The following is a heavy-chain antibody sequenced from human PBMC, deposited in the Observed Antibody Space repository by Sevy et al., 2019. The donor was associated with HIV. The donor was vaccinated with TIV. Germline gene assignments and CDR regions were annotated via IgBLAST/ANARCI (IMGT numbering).Heavy chain of an antibody. CDR3: TTDRTYIVVVPAAHYY. J-gene: IGHJ4*02. CDR2: IKGKTDGGTK. D-gene: IGHD2-2*01. Sequence: GGSLRLSCAASGFTFSNAWMSWVRQAPGKGLEWVGGIKGKTDGGTKDYAEPGKGRFTISRDDSKNTLYLQMNSLKTEDTAVYYCTTDRTYIVVVPAAHYYWGQGTLVTVSS. CDR1: GFTFSNAW. V-gene: IGHV3-15*01.